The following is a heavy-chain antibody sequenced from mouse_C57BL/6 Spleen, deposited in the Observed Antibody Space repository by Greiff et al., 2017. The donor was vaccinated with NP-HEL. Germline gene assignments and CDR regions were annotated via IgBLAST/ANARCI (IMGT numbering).Heavy chain of an antibody. Sequence: EVQLQQSGPELVKPGASVKIPCKASGYTFTDYNMDWVKQSHGKSLEWIGDINPNNGGTIYNQKFKGKATLTGDKSSSTAYMELRSLTSEDTAVYYCARRGYHTTYYAMDYWGQGTSVTVSS. V-gene: IGHV1-18*01. CDR3: ARRGYHTTYYAMDY. CDR2: INPNNGGT. D-gene: IGHD2-2*01. J-gene: IGHJ4*01. CDR1: GYTFTDYN.